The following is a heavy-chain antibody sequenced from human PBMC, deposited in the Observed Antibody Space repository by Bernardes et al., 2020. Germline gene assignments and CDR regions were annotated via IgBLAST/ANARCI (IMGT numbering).Heavy chain of an antibody. V-gene: IGHV4-4*07. CDR3: ARDSPYCSSTSCYFDY. CDR2: IYTSGST. D-gene: IGHD2-2*01. Sequence: SETLSLTCTVSGGSISSYYWSWIRQPAGNGLDWIGRIYTSGSTNYNPSLTSRVTMSVDTSKNQFSLKLSSVTAADTAVYYCARDSPYCSSTSCYFDYWGQGTLVTVSS. J-gene: IGHJ4*02. CDR1: GGSISSYY.